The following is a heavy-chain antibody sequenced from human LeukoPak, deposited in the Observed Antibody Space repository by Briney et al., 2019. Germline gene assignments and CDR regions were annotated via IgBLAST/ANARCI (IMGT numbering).Heavy chain of an antibody. Sequence: ASVKVSCKASGYTFTGYYMHWVRQAPGQGLEWMGWINPNSGGTNYAQKFQGRVTTTRDTSISTAYMELSRLRSDDTAVYYCARDPRRIAAAGTFDYWGQGTLVTVSS. CDR1: GYTFTGYY. V-gene: IGHV1-2*02. CDR3: ARDPRRIAAAGTFDY. CDR2: INPNSGGT. J-gene: IGHJ4*02. D-gene: IGHD6-13*01.